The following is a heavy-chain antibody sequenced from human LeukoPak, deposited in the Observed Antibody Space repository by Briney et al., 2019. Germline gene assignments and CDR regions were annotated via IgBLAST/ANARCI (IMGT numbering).Heavy chain of an antibody. CDR2: ISSSGSPI. Sequence: PGGSLRLSCAASAFTFSNFEMNWVRQAPGKGLEWVSYISSSGSPIYYADSVKGRFTISRDNARNTLSLQMDSLRVEDTAVYYCARNPTGDYDYWGQGALVTVSS. CDR1: AFTFSNFE. J-gene: IGHJ4*02. V-gene: IGHV3-48*03. D-gene: IGHD2-8*02. CDR3: ARNPTGDYDY.